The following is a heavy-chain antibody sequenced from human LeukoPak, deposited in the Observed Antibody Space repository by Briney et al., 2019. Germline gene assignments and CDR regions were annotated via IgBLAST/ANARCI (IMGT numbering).Heavy chain of an antibody. J-gene: IGHJ4*02. CDR1: GYTFTSYH. D-gene: IGHD2-8*01. V-gene: IGHV1-46*01. CDR2: INLSGGST. CDR3: ARDYVDDIPMIKDY. Sequence: ASVKVSCKASGYTFTSYHMHWVRQAPGQGLEWMGKINLSGGSTTYAQKFQGRVTMTRDTSTSTVYMELSSLRSEDTAVYYCARDYVDDIPMIKDYWGEGTLVTVSS.